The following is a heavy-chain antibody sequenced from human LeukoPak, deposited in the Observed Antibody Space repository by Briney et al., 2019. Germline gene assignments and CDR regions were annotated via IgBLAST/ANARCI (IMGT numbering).Heavy chain of an antibody. D-gene: IGHD3-22*01. CDR3: ARGYYDTSGYRPNLGY. CDR2: IYSDGGT. J-gene: IGHJ4*02. Sequence: GGSLRLSCAASGFTVSSNYMSWVRQAPGKGLEWVSVIYSDGGTYYADSVKGRFTISRDNSKNTLYLQMDSLRAEDTAVYYCARGYYDTSGYRPNLGYWGQGTLVIVSS. CDR1: GFTVSSNY. V-gene: IGHV3-66*01.